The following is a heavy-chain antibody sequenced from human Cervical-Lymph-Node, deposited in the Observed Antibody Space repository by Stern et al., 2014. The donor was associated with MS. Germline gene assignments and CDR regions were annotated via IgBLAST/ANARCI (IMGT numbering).Heavy chain of an antibody. CDR1: GFTFSSYG. CDR3: ARGGDVRGVMLDY. Sequence: VQLVESGGGVVQPGRSLRLSCAASGFTFSSYGMHWVRPAPGKGLEWVAVIWYDGSNKYYAYSVKGRFTISRDNSKNTLYLQMNSLRAEDTAVYYCARGGDVRGVMLDYWGQGTLVTVSS. J-gene: IGHJ4*02. V-gene: IGHV3-33*01. D-gene: IGHD3-10*01. CDR2: IWYDGSNK.